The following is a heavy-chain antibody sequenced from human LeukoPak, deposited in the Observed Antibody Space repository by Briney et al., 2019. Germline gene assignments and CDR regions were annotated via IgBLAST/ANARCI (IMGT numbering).Heavy chain of an antibody. D-gene: IGHD6-19*01. Sequence: SSGTLSLTCAVSGGSISSSNWWSWVRQPPGKGLEWVSGISWNSGRRGYADSVKGRFTISRDNAKNSLYLQMNSLRAEDTAVYYCARDGGSAWFLDYWGQGTLVTVSS. J-gene: IGHJ4*02. V-gene: IGHV3-21*06. CDR1: GGSISSSN. CDR3: ARDGGSAWFLDY. CDR2: ISWNSGRR.